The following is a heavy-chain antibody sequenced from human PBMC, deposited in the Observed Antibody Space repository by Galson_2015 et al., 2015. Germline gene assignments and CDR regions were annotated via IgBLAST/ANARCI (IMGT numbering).Heavy chain of an antibody. J-gene: IGHJ4*02. CDR2: INAGNGNT. CDR3: ARDPGSGWCHFDY. Sequence: SVKVSCKASGYTFTSYAMHWVRQAPGQRLEWMGWINAGNGNTKYSQKFQGRVTITADESTSTAYMELSSLRSEDTAVYYCARDPGSGWCHFDYWGQGTLVTVSS. D-gene: IGHD6-19*01. CDR1: GYTFTSYA. V-gene: IGHV1-3*01.